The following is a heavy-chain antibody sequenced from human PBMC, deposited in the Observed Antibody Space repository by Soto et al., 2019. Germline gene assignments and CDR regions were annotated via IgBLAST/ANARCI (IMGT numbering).Heavy chain of an antibody. Sequence: LCLTCAVYGGSFRGYYWSWIRQPPGKGLEWIGEINHSGSTNYNPSLKSRVTISVGTSKNQFSLKLSSVTAADTAVYYCTRIEMATIRFDYWGQGTLVTGSS. CDR3: TRIEMATIRFDY. CDR1: GGSFRGYY. D-gene: IGHD5-12*01. J-gene: IGHJ4*02. CDR2: INHSGST. V-gene: IGHV4-34*01.